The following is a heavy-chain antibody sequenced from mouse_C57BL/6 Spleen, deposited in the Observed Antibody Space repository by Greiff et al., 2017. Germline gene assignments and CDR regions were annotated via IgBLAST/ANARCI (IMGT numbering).Heavy chain of an antibody. V-gene: IGHV5-4*03. Sequence: DVKLQESGGGLVKPGGSLKLSCAASGFTFSSYAMSWVRQTPEKRLEWVATISDGGSYTYYPDNVKGRFTITRDNAKNNLYLQMSHLKSEDTAMYYCARGTTVPFAYWGQGTLVTVSA. D-gene: IGHD1-1*01. CDR2: ISDGGSYT. CDR1: GFTFSSYA. J-gene: IGHJ3*01. CDR3: ARGTTVPFAY.